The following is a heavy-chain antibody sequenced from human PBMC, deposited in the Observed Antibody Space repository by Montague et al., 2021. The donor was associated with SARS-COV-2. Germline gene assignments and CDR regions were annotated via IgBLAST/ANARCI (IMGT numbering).Heavy chain of an antibody. CDR1: GFTFSSYA. J-gene: IGHJ4*02. Sequence: SLRLSCAASGFTFSSYALHWVRQAPGKGPEWVAVISYNGRNKQYGDPVKGRSTVSRDNSKNTLYLQLDSLKTDDTAVYYCAREPKPVGYSYGYTFFDEWGRGTLVTVSS. V-gene: IGHV3-30*03. CDR2: ISYNGRNK. CDR3: AREPKPVGYSYGYTFFDE. D-gene: IGHD5-18*01.